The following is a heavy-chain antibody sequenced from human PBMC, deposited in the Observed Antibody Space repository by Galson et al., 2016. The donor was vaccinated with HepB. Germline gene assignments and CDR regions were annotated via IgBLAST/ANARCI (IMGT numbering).Heavy chain of an antibody. CDR2: VYHGGST. D-gene: IGHD2-21*01. CDR1: GDPISGRNW. CDR3: ARNGDFYYSFDY. Sequence: SETLSLTCVVSGDPISGRNWWSWVRQPPGKGLEWIGEVYHGGSTNYNPSLKGRVTISVDKSKNQFSLRLSSVTAADTAVYYCARNGDFYYSFDYWGQGTLVTVSS. V-gene: IGHV4-4*02. J-gene: IGHJ4*02.